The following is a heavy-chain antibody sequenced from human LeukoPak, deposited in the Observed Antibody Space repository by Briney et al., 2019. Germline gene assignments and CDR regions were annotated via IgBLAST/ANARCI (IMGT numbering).Heavy chain of an antibody. J-gene: IGHJ4*02. CDR1: GFTFSSYA. D-gene: IGHD4-17*01. V-gene: IGHV3-23*01. CDR3: AKDLATVTTFDY. Sequence: PGGSLRLSCAASGFTFSSYAMSWVRQAPGKGQEWVSAISGNGGSTYYADSVKGRFTISRDNSKNTLYLQMNSLRAEDTAVYYCAKDLATVTTFDYWGQGTLVTVSS. CDR2: ISGNGGST.